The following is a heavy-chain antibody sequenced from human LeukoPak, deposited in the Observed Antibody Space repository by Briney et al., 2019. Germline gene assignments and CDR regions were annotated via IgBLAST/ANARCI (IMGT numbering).Heavy chain of an antibody. D-gene: IGHD3-22*01. Sequence: PGGSLRLSCAASGFTFSSYSMNWVRQAPGKGLEWVSSISSSSSYIYYADSVKGRFTISRDNAKNSLYLQMNSLRAEDTAVYYCARADYDSSGFHDYWGQGTLVTVSS. CDR1: GFTFSSYS. CDR3: ARADYDSSGFHDY. V-gene: IGHV3-21*01. J-gene: IGHJ4*02. CDR2: ISSSSSYI.